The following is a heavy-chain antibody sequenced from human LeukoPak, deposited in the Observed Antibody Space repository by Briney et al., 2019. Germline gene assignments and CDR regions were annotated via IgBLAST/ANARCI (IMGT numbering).Heavy chain of an antibody. CDR1: GFTFSSYA. D-gene: IGHD7-27*01. CDR2: ITTSDGNT. Sequence: GGSLRLSCAASGFTFSSYAMSWVRQAPGKGLEWVSTITTSDGNTYYADSVKGRFTVSRDNSKNTLFLQMNSLRAEDTAVYYCAKDGGLWVSAHWGDSWGRGTLVTVSS. V-gene: IGHV3-23*01. CDR3: AKDGGLWVSAHWGDS. J-gene: IGHJ4*02.